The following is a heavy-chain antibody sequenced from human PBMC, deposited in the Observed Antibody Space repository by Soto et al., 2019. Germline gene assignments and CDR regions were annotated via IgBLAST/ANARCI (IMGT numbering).Heavy chain of an antibody. J-gene: IGHJ6*02. CDR1: GFTFSSYG. CDR3: ASEYCSGGSCHYYGMYV. D-gene: IGHD2-15*01. V-gene: IGHV3-33*01. Sequence: GGSLRVSCAASGFTFSSYGMHWVRQAPGQGLEWVAGIWYDGSNKYYADSGKGRFTISRDNSKNTLYLQMNSLRAEDTAVYYCASEYCSGGSCHYYGMYVWGQGTTVTVSS. CDR2: IWYDGSNK.